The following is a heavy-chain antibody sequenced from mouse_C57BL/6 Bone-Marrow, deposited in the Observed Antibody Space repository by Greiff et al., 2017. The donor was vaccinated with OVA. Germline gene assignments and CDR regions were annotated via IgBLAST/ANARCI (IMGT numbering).Heavy chain of an antibody. CDR2: ISNFAYSI. CDR1: GFTFSDYG. Sequence: VQLKESGGGLVQPGGSLKLSCAASGFTFSDYGMAWVRQAPRKGPEWVAFISNFAYSIYYADTVTGRFTFSRENAKNTLYLEMSSLRSEDTAMYYCASTFRGMFAYWGQGTLVTVSA. CDR3: ASTFRGMFAY. V-gene: IGHV5-15*01. J-gene: IGHJ3*01.